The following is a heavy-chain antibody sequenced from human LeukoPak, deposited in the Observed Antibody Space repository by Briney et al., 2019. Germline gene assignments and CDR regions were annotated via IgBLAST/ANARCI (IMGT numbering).Heavy chain of an antibody. Sequence: PSETLSLTCTVSGGSISSYYWSWIRQPAGKGLEWIGRIYTSGSTNYNPSLKSRVTMSVDTSKNQFSLKLSSVTAADTAVYYCARGIGYYYGSGSYSNWFDPWGQGTLVTVSS. CDR2: IYTSGST. J-gene: IGHJ5*02. V-gene: IGHV4-4*07. D-gene: IGHD3-10*01. CDR1: GGSISSYY. CDR3: ARGIGYYYGSGSYSNWFDP.